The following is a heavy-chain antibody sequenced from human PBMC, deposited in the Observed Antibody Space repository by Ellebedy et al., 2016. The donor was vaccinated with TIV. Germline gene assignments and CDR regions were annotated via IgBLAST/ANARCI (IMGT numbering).Heavy chain of an antibody. CDR3: VAAPGTLDSFDI. Sequence: AASVKVSCKASGYTFTSYAIHWVRQAPGQRLEWMGWINAGNGDTKYSQKFQGRVAMTRDTSTSTVYMDLSSLKFEDTAKYFCVAAPGTLDSFDIWGQGTVVTVSS. CDR2: INAGNGDT. CDR1: GYTFTSYA. J-gene: IGHJ3*02. D-gene: IGHD2/OR15-2a*01. V-gene: IGHV1-3*01.